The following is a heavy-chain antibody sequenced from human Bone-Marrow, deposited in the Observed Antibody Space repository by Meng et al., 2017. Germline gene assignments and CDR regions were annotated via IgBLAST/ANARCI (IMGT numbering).Heavy chain of an antibody. CDR1: GGSVISVSCY. CDR2: ISYSGST. V-gene: IGHV4-61*01. D-gene: IGHD6-6*01. Sequence: GHVRESGPGLVRPSETLSLTCLFSGGSVISVSCYWSWILQPPGKGAVWIGYISYSGSTNYYPSLKSRVTISVDTSKNQFSLKLSSVTAADTAVYYCARAIATRPDVFDYWGQGTLVTVSS. CDR3: ARAIATRPDVFDY. J-gene: IGHJ4*02.